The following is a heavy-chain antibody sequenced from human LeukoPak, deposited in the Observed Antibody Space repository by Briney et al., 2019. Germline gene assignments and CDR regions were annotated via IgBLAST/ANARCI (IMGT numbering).Heavy chain of an antibody. CDR2: INSDGSST. J-gene: IGHJ4*02. D-gene: IGHD3-10*01. CDR3: ARDQQQFLWFGELLID. Sequence: PGGSLRLSCAASGFTFSSYWMHWVRQAPGKGLVWVSRINSDGSSTSYADSVKGRFTISRDNAKNTLYLQMNSLRAEDTAVYYCARDQQQFLWFGELLIDWGQGTLVTVSS. V-gene: IGHV3-74*01. CDR1: GFTFSSYW.